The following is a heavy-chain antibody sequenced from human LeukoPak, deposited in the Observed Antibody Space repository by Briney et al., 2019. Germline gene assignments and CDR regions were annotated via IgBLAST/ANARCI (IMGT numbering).Heavy chain of an antibody. J-gene: IGHJ4*02. CDR1: GGSFSGYY. Sequence: SETLSLTCAVYGGSFSGYYWSWIRQPPGKGLEWIGEINHSGSTNYNPSLKSRVTISVDTSKNQFSLKLSSVTAADTAVYYCARAQQWLVPYFDYWGQGTLVTVSS. CDR2: INHSGST. CDR3: ARAQQWLVPYFDY. V-gene: IGHV4-34*01. D-gene: IGHD6-19*01.